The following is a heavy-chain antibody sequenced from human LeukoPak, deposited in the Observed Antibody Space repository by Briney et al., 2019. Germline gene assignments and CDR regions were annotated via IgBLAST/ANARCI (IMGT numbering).Heavy chain of an antibody. D-gene: IGHD3-22*01. Sequence: GGSLRLSCAASGFTFSSYSMNWIRQAPGKGLEWVSSISSSTSYIYYADSVKGRFTISRDNAENTLYLQMNSLRVEDTAVYYCVRSAFHAGSGNYYDYWGQGTLVTVSS. CDR1: GFTFSSYS. CDR3: VRSAFHAGSGNYYDY. V-gene: IGHV3-21*01. CDR2: ISSSTSYI. J-gene: IGHJ4*02.